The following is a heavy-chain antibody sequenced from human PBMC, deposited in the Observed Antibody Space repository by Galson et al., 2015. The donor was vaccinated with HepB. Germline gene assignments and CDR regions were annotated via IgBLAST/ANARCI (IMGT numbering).Heavy chain of an antibody. D-gene: IGHD1-7*01. CDR1: GGTFSSYA. CDR3: ARCSNWNYGWFDP. V-gene: IGHV1-69*13. Sequence: SVKVSCKASGGTFSSYAISWVRQAPGQGLEWMGGIIPIFGTANYAQKFQGRVTITADESTSTAYMELSSLRSEDTAVYYCARCSNWNYGWFDPWGQGTLVTVSS. J-gene: IGHJ5*02. CDR2: IIPIFGTA.